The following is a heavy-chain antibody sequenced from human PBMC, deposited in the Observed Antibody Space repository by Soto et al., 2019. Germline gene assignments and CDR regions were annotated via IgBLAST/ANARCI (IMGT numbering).Heavy chain of an antibody. V-gene: IGHV4-30-4*01. CDR1: DGSISNGDYY. CDR3: ARGLSYDRQIVLAEPFES. Sequence: PPYTLSLTGTVSDGSISNGDYYWSWIRQPPWKGLEWIAEISQSGSTIYNSSVKTRLTSSVATSKKKFSLKLKSVTAADTAVYYCARGLSYDRQIVLAEPFESWSQRTLVTVS. D-gene: IGHD2-15*01. J-gene: IGHJ1*01. CDR2: ISQSGST.